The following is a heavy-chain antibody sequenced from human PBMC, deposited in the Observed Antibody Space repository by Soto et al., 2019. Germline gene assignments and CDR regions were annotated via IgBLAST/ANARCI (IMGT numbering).Heavy chain of an antibody. Sequence: EVHLLESGGGLVQPGGSLRLSCAASGFTFSSYAMSWVRQAPGKGLDWVSQAPGKGLEWVSTISGSGASIYYADSVKGRFTISRDNSKNTLYLQLNSLRAEDTAVYYWARSEFVFSNSWFYFDYWGQGTLVTVSS. V-gene: IGHV3-23*01. CDR2: ISGSGASI. CDR1: GFTFSSYA. D-gene: IGHD6-13*01. CDR3: ARSEFVFSNSWFYFDY. J-gene: IGHJ4*02.